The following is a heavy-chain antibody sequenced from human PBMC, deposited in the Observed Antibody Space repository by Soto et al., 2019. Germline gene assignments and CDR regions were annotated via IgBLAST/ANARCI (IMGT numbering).Heavy chain of an antibody. V-gene: IGHV3-48*01. CDR2: ITSSSTST. J-gene: IGHJ4*02. D-gene: IGHD2-15*01. CDR1: GFTFSGYS. CDR3: AKCLGGSCSGVGGDY. Sequence: EVHLVESGGALVQPGGSLTLSCAASGFTFSGYSMNWVRQAPGKGLEWVSYITSSSTSTYYADSVKGRFTISRDNAKNSLYLQMNSLRVEDRAVYYCAKCLGGSCSGVGGDYWGQGTLVTVSS.